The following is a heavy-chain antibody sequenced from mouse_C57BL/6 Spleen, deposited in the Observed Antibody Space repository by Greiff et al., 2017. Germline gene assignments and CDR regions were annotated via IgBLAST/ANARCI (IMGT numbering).Heavy chain of an antibody. CDR2: IYPGDGDT. CDR3: ARFTTVVAPYARDY. J-gene: IGHJ4*01. D-gene: IGHD1-1*01. Sequence: QVQLQQSGAELVKPGASVKISCKASGYAFSSYWMNWVKQRPGKGLEWIGQIYPGDGDTNYNGKFKGKATLTADKSSSTAYMQLSSLTSEDSAVYFCARFTTVVAPYARDYWGQGTSVTVAS. V-gene: IGHV1-80*01. CDR1: GYAFSSYW.